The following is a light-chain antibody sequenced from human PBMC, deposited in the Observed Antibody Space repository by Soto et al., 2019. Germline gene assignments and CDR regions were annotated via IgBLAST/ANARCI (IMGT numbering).Light chain of an antibody. V-gene: IGLV1-44*01. CDR3: AAWDDSLNGWV. CDR2: NNN. Sequence: QAVVTQPPSASGTPGQRVTISCSGSNSNIRSNTVNWYQQLPGTAPKLLIYNNNQRPSGVPDRFSGSKSATSASLAISGLRSEDEADYYCAAWDDSLNGWVFGGGTKLTVL. J-gene: IGLJ3*02. CDR1: NSNIRSNT.